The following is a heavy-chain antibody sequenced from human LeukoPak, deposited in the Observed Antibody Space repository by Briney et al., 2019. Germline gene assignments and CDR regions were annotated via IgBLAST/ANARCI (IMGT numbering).Heavy chain of an antibody. Sequence: SVKVSCKASGGTFSSYAISWLRQAPAQGLEWMGGIIPIFGTANYAQKLQGRVTITTDKSTSTAYMELSSLRSEDTAVYYCANTRDDSSGNYRVYFDYWGQGTLVTVSS. CDR3: ANTRDDSSGNYRVYFDY. D-gene: IGHD3-22*01. CDR2: IIPIFGTA. V-gene: IGHV1-69*05. J-gene: IGHJ4*02. CDR1: GGTFSSYA.